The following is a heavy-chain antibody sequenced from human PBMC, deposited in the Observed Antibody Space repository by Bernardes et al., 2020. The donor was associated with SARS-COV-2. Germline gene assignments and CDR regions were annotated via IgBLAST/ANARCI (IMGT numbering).Heavy chain of an antibody. CDR2: IKTKTDGGTI. Sequence: GGSRRLSCVASGFTFNNVWMSWVRQAPGKGLEWVGRIKTKTDGGTIDYAAPVKGRFTISRDDSKNTFSLQMNSLKSEDTAVYYCTTSLRFWGQGTLVTVSS. V-gene: IGHV3-15*01. CDR1: GFTFNNVW. D-gene: IGHD3-3*01. CDR3: TTSLRF. J-gene: IGHJ4*02.